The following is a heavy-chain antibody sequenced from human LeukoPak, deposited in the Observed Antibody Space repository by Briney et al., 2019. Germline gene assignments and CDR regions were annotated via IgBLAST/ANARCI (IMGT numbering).Heavy chain of an antibody. CDR3: AGGYSYGSTYYYMDV. CDR1: GGSFSGYY. CDR2: INHSGST. Sequence: SETLSLTCAVYGGSFSGYYWSWIRQPPGKGLEWIGEINHSGSTNYNPSLKSRVTISVDTSKNQFSLKLSSVTAADTAVYYCAGGYSYGSTYYYMDVWGKGTAVTISS. D-gene: IGHD5-18*01. V-gene: IGHV4-34*01. J-gene: IGHJ6*03.